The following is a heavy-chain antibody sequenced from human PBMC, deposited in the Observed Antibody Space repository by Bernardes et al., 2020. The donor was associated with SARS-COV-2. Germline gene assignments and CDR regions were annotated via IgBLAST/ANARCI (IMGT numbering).Heavy chain of an antibody. J-gene: IGHJ4*02. Sequence: ASVKVSCKASGYTFTSYDINWVRQATGQGLEWMGWMNPNSGNTGYAQKFQGRVTMTRNTSISTAYMELSSLRSEDTAVYYCARAGGVDCTNGVCYPVFGYWGQGTLVTVSS. CDR2: MNPNSGNT. CDR3: ARAGGVDCTNGVCYPVFGY. V-gene: IGHV1-8*01. CDR1: GYTFTSYD. D-gene: IGHD2-8*01.